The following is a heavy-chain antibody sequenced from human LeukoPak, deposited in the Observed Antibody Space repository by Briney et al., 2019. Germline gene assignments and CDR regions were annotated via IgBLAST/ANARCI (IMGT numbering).Heavy chain of an antibody. CDR1: GFTFGDYA. D-gene: IGHD2-15*01. CDR3: AKGSLSGGTCYFDY. J-gene: IGHJ4*02. Sequence: HAGGSLRLSCTASGFTFGDYAMSWVRQAPGKGLEWVSVISGSGTNTYYADSVKGRFTISRDNSRNTLFLQMKSLRAGDTAVYYCAKGSLSGGTCYFDYWGQGTLVTVSS. CDR2: ISGSGTNT. V-gene: IGHV3-23*01.